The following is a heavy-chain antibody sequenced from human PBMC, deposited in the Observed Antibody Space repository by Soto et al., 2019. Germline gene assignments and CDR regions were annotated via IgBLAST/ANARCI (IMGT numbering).Heavy chain of an antibody. CDR1: GFTIGSDA. Sequence: EVQLLESGGGLVQPGGSLSLSCAAPGFTIGSDAMSWVRQAPGKGLEWVSAISGSGSYTLYADSVRGRFTVSRDNSRNTLYLQMNSPRVEDTAIYYCAKGRTPECSGGSCTIRNGFDPWGQGTLVTVSS. CDR3: AKGRTPECSGGSCTIRNGFDP. D-gene: IGHD2-15*01. V-gene: IGHV3-23*01. J-gene: IGHJ5*02. CDR2: ISGSGSYT.